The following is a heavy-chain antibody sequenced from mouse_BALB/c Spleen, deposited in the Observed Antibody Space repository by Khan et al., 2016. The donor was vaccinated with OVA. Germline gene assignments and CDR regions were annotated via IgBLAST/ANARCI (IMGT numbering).Heavy chain of an antibody. Sequence: VKLLESGAELVKPGASVRLSCKASGYTFTSYYLYWVKQRPGQGLEWIGDINPSNGGTNFNEKFKSKATLTVDKSSSTAYMQLNSLTSEDSAIYYCTRSGYGSFAYWGQGSLVTVSA. CDR1: GYTFTSYY. CDR2: INPSNGGT. CDR3: TRSGYGSFAY. J-gene: IGHJ3*01. V-gene: IGHV1S81*02. D-gene: IGHD2-2*01.